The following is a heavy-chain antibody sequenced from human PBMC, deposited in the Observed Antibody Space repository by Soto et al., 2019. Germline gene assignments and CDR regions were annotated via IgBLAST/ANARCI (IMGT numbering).Heavy chain of an antibody. CDR3: ASSIIMVRGPYYAMDV. J-gene: IGHJ6*02. CDR1: GYTFTRYD. Sequence: ASVKVSCKASGYTFTRYDVSWVRQAPGQGLEWMGWISGYNGNTNYAQKIQGRVTMTTDTSTSTAYMELRSLRSDDTAVYYCASSIIMVRGPYYAMDVWGPGTTVTVSS. CDR2: ISGYNGNT. V-gene: IGHV1-18*01. D-gene: IGHD3-10*01.